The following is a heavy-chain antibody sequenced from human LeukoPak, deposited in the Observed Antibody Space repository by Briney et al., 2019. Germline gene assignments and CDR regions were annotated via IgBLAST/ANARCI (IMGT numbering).Heavy chain of an antibody. V-gene: IGHV3-23*01. J-gene: IGHJ4*02. CDR1: GFTFSSHA. CDR2: ISCRGGKI. Sequence: GGSLRLSCVASGFTFSSHAMNWVRQAPGKGLEWVSGISCRGGKIYYADSVEGRFTIFRDNSKNRLYMQMNSLRAEDTAVYYCAKEYSGSFSPFPSYFDYWGQGALVTVSS. CDR3: AKEYSGSFSPFPSYFDY. D-gene: IGHD1-26*01.